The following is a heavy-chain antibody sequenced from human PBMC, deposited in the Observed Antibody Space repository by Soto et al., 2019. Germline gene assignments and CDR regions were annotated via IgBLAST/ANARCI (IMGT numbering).Heavy chain of an antibody. J-gene: IGHJ4*02. D-gene: IGHD3-22*01. CDR1: GGTFSSYT. CDR3: ARGYYYDSSGYYDY. Sequence: GASVKVSCKGSGGTFSSYTISWVRQAPGQGLEWMGRIIPMLGIANYAQKFQDRVTITADKSTSTVYMELSSLRSEDTAVYYCARGYYYDSSGYYDYWGQGTLVTVSS. V-gene: IGHV1-69*02. CDR2: IIPMLGIA.